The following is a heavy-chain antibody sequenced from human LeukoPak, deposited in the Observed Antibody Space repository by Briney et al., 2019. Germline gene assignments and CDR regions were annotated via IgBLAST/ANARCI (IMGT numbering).Heavy chain of an antibody. V-gene: IGHV3-30*04. J-gene: IGHJ4*02. CDR3: ARVDSSSVYFDY. CDR1: GFTFSSYA. Sequence: GGSLRLSCAASGFTFSSYAMHWVRQAPGKGLEWVAVISYDGSNKYYADSVKGRFTISRDNSKNTLYLQMNSLRAEDTAVYYCARVDSSSVYFDYWGQGTLVTVSS. CDR2: ISYDGSNK. D-gene: IGHD6-6*01.